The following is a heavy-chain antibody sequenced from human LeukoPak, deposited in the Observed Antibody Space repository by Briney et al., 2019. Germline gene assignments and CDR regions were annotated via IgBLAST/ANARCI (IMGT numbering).Heavy chain of an antibody. CDR3: ARMDDYFGSGNYYNVINYYYMDV. D-gene: IGHD3-10*01. V-gene: IGHV4-38-2*01. Sequence: SETLSLTCAVSGYSISSGCYWGWIRQSPGKGLEWIGRIDRSGNTYYNPPLKSRVAISVDTSSNQFSLRLTSVTAADTAVYYCARMDDYFGSGNYYNVINYYYMDVWGKGTTVTVS. J-gene: IGHJ6*03. CDR2: IDRSGNT. CDR1: GYSISSGCY.